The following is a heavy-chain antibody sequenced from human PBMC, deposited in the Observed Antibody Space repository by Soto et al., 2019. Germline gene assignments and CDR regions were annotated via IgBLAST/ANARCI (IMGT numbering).Heavy chain of an antibody. CDR1: GYTFTSYG. J-gene: IGHJ5*02. CDR3: ARDYRFKGGIAARPLWFDP. V-gene: IGHV1-18*01. D-gene: IGHD6-6*01. Sequence: ASVKVSCKASGYTFTSYGISWVRQAPGQGLEWMGWISAYNGNTNYAQKLQGRVTMTTDTSTSTAYMELRSLRSDDTAVYYCARDYRFKGGIAARPLWFDPWGQAPWSPSPQ. CDR2: ISAYNGNT.